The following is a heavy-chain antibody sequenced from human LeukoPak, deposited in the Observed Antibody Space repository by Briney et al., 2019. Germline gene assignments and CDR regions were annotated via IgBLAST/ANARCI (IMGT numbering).Heavy chain of an antibody. D-gene: IGHD2-2*01. CDR1: GFSFRSSW. CDR3: ARLNCDDGVVSGFDH. J-gene: IGHJ5*02. CDR2: IRQDGHEI. Sequence: TGGSLRLSCAASGFSFRSSWMSWVRQTPGKRLEWVANIRQDGHEIYYADYVKGRFTISRDNTRKSLYLQMNSARAEDTAVYYCARLNCDDGVVSGFDHWGQGILVTVSS. V-gene: IGHV3-7*01.